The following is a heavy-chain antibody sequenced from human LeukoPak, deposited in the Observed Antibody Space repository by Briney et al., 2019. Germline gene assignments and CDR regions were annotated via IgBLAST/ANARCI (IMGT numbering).Heavy chain of an antibody. V-gene: IGHV3-7*04. CDR1: GITLSSYW. Sequence: GGSLRLSCVASGITLSSYWLSWARQTPGKGPEWVANIRGDGVEKYYAASVQGRFTISRDNAENSLSLQMNNLRAEGTAVYYCARITNSGSYWVFDYWGQGTLVTVSS. D-gene: IGHD3-22*01. CDR3: ARITNSGSYWVFDY. CDR2: IRGDGVEK. J-gene: IGHJ4*02.